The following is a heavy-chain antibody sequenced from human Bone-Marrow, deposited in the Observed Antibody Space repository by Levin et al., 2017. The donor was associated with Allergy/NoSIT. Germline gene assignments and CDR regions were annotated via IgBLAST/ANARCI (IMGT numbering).Heavy chain of an antibody. CDR3: ARVLQYSYYWTDV. J-gene: IGHJ6*04. Sequence: SQTLSLTCTVSGVSITSGSYYWSWIRQPAGKGLEWIGHSYTSGNITYNPSLKSRVTISLDTSKNQFSLKLRPVTAADTAVYYCARVLQYSYYWTDVWGKGAMVAVSS. CDR1: GVSITSGSYY. V-gene: IGHV4-61*09. D-gene: IGHD2-21*01. CDR2: SYTSGNI.